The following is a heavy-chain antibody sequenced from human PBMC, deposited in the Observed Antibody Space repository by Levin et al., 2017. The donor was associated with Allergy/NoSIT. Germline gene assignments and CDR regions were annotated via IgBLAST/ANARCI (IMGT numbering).Heavy chain of an antibody. CDR1: GITFNKYW. D-gene: IGHD2-21*02. CDR3: TARSLDY. V-gene: IGHV3-7*03. Sequence: GESLKISCVASGITFNKYWMTWVRQAPGKGLEWVATIDEDGSEKYYVDSVKGRFTISRDTTKNSLYLQMNDLRAEDTALYYCTARSLDYWGQGTLVTVSS. J-gene: IGHJ4*02. CDR2: IDEDGSEK.